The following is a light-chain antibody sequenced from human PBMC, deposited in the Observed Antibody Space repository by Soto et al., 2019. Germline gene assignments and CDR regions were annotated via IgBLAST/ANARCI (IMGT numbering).Light chain of an antibody. CDR2: KNN. CDR3: AAWDDSLNVVV. CDR1: SSNIGSYT. Sequence: QSVLTQPPSASGTPGQRVTISCSGSSSNIGSYTVNWYQQLPGTAPKLLMYKNNQRPSGVPDRFSASESGTSASLAISALQSEDEADYYCAAWDDSLNVVVFGGGTQLTVL. V-gene: IGLV1-44*01. J-gene: IGLJ2*01.